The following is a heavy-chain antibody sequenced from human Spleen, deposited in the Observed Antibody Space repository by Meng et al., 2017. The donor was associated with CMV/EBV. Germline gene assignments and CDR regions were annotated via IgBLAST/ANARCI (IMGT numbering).Heavy chain of an antibody. CDR1: GFSLSTGGMS. D-gene: IGHD1-26*01. CDR2: IDWDDDK. CDR3: ARISGINYGMDV. Sequence: SGPTLVKPTQTLTLTCSFSGFSLSTGGMSVSWVRQPPGKALEWLAVIDWDDDKYYSTSLKTSLTISKDTYKNQVVLTMTKMVPGDTGTYYCARISGINYGMDVWGQGTTVTVSS. V-gene: IGHV2-70*20. J-gene: IGHJ6*02.